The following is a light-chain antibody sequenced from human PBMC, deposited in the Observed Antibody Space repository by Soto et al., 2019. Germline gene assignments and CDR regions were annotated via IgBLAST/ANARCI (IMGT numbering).Light chain of an antibody. V-gene: IGLV2-23*01. CDR2: EAT. CDR3: CSYASGRTLLV. Sequence: QSVLTQPASVSGSPGQSITVSCTGTSSDVGNYNLVSWYQQHPGKVPKLIIYEATKRPSGVSDRFSGSKSGNTASLTISGLQAEDEASYYCCSYASGRTLLVFGGGTKVTVL. J-gene: IGLJ2*01. CDR1: SSDVGNYNL.